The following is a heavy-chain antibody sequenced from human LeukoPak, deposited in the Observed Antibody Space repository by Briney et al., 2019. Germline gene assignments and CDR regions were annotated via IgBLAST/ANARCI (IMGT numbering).Heavy chain of an antibody. CDR1: GYTFTGYY. CDR2: INPNSGGT. Sequence: ASVKVSCKASGYTFTGYYMHWVRQAPGQGLEWMGWINPNSGGTNYAQRFQGRVTMTRDTSISTAYMELSRLRSDDTAVYYCARDNFGGSYLNAFDIWGQGTMVTVSS. V-gene: IGHV1-2*02. D-gene: IGHD1-26*01. CDR3: ARDNFGGSYLNAFDI. J-gene: IGHJ3*02.